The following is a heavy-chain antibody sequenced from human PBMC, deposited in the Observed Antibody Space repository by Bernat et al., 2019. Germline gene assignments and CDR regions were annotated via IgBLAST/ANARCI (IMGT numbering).Heavy chain of an antibody. CDR2: ITPGSDYT. Sequence: EVQLVESGGGLVKPGGSLRLSCAASGFTFNSYNMMWVRQAPGRGPERVSFITPGSDYTNYAASVEGRFTISRDNAKNSLYLQMDSLSADDTAVYYCARESGRYGSLDCWGRGTLVTVSS. CDR1: GFTFNSYN. D-gene: IGHD1-26*01. V-gene: IGHV3-21*06. CDR3: ARESGRYGSLDC. J-gene: IGHJ4*02.